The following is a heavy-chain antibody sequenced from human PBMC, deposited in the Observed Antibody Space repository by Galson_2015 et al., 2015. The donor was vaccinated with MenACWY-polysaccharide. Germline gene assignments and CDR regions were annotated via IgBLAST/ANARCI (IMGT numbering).Heavy chain of an antibody. CDR1: GFTSSSYE. CDR2: IRSSGSST. CDR3: AYYYYGLDV. Sequence: SLRLSCAASGFTSSSYEMNWVRQAPGKGLEWVSAIRSSGSSTYYADSVKGRFTISRDNAKNSLYLQMNSLRAEDTAVYYCAYYYYGLDVWGQGTTVTVSS. V-gene: IGHV3-48*03. J-gene: IGHJ6*02.